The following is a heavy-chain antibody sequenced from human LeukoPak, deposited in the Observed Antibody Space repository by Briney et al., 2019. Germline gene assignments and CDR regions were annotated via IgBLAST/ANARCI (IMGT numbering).Heavy chain of an antibody. V-gene: IGHV3-33*01. CDR3: ASLGGNYFDY. Sequence: GGSLRLSCAASGFSFSTFGMHWVRKAPGKGLEWVAVIWYDGSNKYYADSVKGRFTISRDNSKNTLYLQMNSLRAEDTAVYYCASLGGNYFDYWGQGTLVTVSS. J-gene: IGHJ4*02. D-gene: IGHD1-14*01. CDR1: GFSFSTFG. CDR2: IWYDGSNK.